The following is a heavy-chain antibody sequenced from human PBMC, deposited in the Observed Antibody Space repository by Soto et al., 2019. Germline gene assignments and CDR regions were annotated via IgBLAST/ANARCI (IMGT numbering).Heavy chain of an antibody. D-gene: IGHD5-18*01. CDR1: GFTFSSYG. J-gene: IGHJ4*02. CDR2: IWCDGSNK. CDR3: AKDRAMALAFDY. V-gene: IGHV3-33*06. Sequence: GGSLRLSCAASGFTFSSYGMHWFRQAPGKGLEWVAVIWCDGSNKYYADSVKGRFTISRDNSKNTLYLQMNSLRAEDTAVYYCAKDRAMALAFDYWGQGTLVTVSS.